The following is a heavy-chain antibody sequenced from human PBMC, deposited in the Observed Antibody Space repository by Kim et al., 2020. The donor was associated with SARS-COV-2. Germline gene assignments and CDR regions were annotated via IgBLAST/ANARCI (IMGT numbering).Heavy chain of an antibody. V-gene: IGHV4-34*01. Sequence: SETLSLTCAVYGGSFSGYYWRWIRQRPGKGLEWMGEINHSGRTNYNPSLKSRVTISVDTSKNQFSLKLTAVTAADTAVYYCCRRLANTSGWGSDVFDVWG. CDR3: CRRLANTSGWGSDVFDV. CDR2: INHSGRT. J-gene: IGHJ3*01. D-gene: IGHD3-10*01. CDR1: GGSFSGYY.